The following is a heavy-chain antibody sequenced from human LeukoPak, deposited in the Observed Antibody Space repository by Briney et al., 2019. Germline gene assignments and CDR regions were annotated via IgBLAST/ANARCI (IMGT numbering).Heavy chain of an antibody. D-gene: IGHD6-19*01. Sequence: GGSLRLSCAASGFTFSGYWMHWVRQAPGKGLVWVSRISTDGSSNTYADSVKGRFTISRDNAKNTLYLQMNSLRAEDTAVYYCARGRMTSSWYYFDYWGQGTLVTVSS. CDR2: ISTDGSSN. CDR1: GFTFSGYW. CDR3: ARGRMTSSWYYFDY. V-gene: IGHV3-74*01. J-gene: IGHJ4*02.